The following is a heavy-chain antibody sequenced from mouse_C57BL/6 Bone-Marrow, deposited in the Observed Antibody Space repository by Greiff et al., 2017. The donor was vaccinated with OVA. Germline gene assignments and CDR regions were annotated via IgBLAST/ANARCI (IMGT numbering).Heavy chain of an antibody. CDR2: ISSGGSYT. V-gene: IGHV5-6*02. CDR1: GFTFSSYG. J-gene: IGHJ3*01. D-gene: IGHD4-1*01. Sequence: EVKLVESGGDLVKPGGSLKLSCAASGFTFSSYGMSWVRQTPDKRLEWVATISSGGSYTYYPDSVKGRFTISRDNAKNTLYLQMSSLKYEDTAMYYCARRKLGRGAWFAYWGQGTLVTVSA. CDR3: ARRKLGRGAWFAY.